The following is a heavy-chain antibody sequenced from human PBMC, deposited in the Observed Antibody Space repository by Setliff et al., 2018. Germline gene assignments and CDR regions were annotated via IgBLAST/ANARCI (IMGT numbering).Heavy chain of an antibody. CDR1: GLRFSDAW. CDR3: AKSSGSSSSTNLEY. Sequence: PGGSLRLSCAVSGLRFSDAWVSWVRQAPGKGLEWAGRIKSYGSGGTIDYAGSVKGRFTIARDNSNSTLYLQMNSLRVEDTALYYCAKSSGSSSSTNLEYLGPGTLVTVSS. D-gene: IGHD6-6*01. J-gene: IGHJ4*02. CDR2: IKSYGSGGTI. V-gene: IGHV3-15*01.